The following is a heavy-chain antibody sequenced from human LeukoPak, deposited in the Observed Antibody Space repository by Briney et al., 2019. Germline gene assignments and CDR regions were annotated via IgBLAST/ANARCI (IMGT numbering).Heavy chain of an antibody. J-gene: IGHJ4*02. CDR2: ISAYNGNT. CDR3: ARRERTVGATTYYFDY. V-gene: IGHV1-18*01. CDR1: GYTFTSYG. D-gene: IGHD1-26*01. Sequence: ASVKVSCKASGYTFTSYGISWVRQAPGQGLEWMGWISAYNGNTNYAQKLQGRVTMTTDTSTSTAYMELRSLRSDETAVYYCARRERTVGATTYYFDYWGQGTLVTVSS.